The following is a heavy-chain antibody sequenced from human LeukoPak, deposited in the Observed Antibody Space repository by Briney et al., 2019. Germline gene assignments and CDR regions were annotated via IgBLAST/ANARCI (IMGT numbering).Heavy chain of an antibody. D-gene: IGHD6-13*01. CDR3: AKRMGPTIAAADLDY. V-gene: IGHV3-30*18. CDR2: ISYDGSNK. J-gene: IGHJ4*02. Sequence: GGSLRLSCAASGFTFSSFGMHWVRQAPGKGLEWVAVISYDGSNKYYADSVKGRFTISRDNSRNTLYLQVNSLSTEDTAVYYCAKRMGPTIAAADLDYWGQGTLVTVSS. CDR1: GFTFSSFG.